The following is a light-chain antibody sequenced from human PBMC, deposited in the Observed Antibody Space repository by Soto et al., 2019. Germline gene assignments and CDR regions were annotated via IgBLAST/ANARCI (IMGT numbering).Light chain of an antibody. Sequence: IVMTQSPATLSVSADEIVTLCFRASQSVSSNLAWYQQKVGQAPRLLIYGASNRATGIPDRFSGSGSGTDFTLTISRLEPEDFAVYYCQQHGSSGTFGQGTKVDI. CDR1: QSVSSN. CDR2: GAS. J-gene: IGKJ1*01. CDR3: QQHGSSGT. V-gene: IGKV3-20*01.